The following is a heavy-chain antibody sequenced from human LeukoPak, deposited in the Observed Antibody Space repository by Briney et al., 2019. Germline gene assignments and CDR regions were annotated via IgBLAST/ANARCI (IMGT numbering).Heavy chain of an antibody. CDR2: INPSGGNT. J-gene: IGHJ3*02. CDR1: GYTFTNYH. CDR3: ARLYYGGNGDDAFDI. D-gene: IGHD4-23*01. Sequence: ASVKVSCKASGYTFTNYHMHWARQAPGQGLEWMGMINPSGGNTRYEQKFQGRVTMTRDTFTSTVYMELSSLRSEDTAVYYCARLYYGGNGDDAFDIWGQGTMVTVSS. V-gene: IGHV1-46*01.